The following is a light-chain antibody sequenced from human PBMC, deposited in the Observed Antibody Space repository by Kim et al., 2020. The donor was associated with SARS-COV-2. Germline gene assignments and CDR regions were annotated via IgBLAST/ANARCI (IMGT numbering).Light chain of an antibody. CDR1: KLGDKY. V-gene: IGLV3-1*01. CDR2: QDS. CDR3: QAWDSRIHVV. Sequence: VSPGKPVTITCSGDKLGDKYACWYQQKPGQSPVLVIYQDSKRPSGIPERFSGSNSGNTATLTISGTQSMDEADYYCQAWDSRIHVVFGGGTQLTVL. J-gene: IGLJ2*01.